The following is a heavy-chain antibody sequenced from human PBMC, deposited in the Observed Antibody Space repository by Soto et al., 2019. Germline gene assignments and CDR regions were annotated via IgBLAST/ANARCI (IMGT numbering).Heavy chain of an antibody. Sequence: SETLSLTCTVSGGSISSSNYYWGWIRQPPGKGLECIGSIFYSGSTYYNPSLKSRVTIFVDTSKNHFSLKLSSVTAADTAVYYCARHMTYYDILTGYYARYYFDYRAQRTLVTVSS. J-gene: IGHJ4*02. D-gene: IGHD3-9*01. CDR2: IFYSGST. CDR3: ARHMTYYDILTGYYARYYFDY. V-gene: IGHV4-39*01. CDR1: GGSISSSNYY.